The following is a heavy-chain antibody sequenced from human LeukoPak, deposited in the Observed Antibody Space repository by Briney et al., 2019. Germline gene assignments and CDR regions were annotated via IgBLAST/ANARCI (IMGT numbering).Heavy chain of an antibody. CDR1: GFTFSTYW. CDR3: TRFDFWSGYPFDY. Sequence: GGSLRLSCAASGFTFSTYWMGWVRQAPGKGLEWVGRIKSKTDGGTTDYAAPVKGRFTISRDDSKSIAYLQMNSLKTEDTAVYYCTRFDFWSGYPFDYWGQGTLVTVSS. J-gene: IGHJ4*02. CDR2: IKSKTDGGTT. V-gene: IGHV3-15*01. D-gene: IGHD3-3*01.